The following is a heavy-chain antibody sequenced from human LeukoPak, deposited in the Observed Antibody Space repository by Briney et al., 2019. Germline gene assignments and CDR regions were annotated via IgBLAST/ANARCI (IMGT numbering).Heavy chain of an antibody. CDR2: IYYSGST. CDR1: GGSISSSSYY. V-gene: IGHV4-39*01. D-gene: IGHD4-11*01. J-gene: IGHJ4*02. CDR3: ARRKMTTVTPFDY. Sequence: PSETLSLTCTVSGGSISSSSYYWGWIRQPPGKGLEWIGSIYYSGSTYYNPSLKSRVTISVDTSKNQFSLKLSSVTAADTAVYYCARRKMTTVTPFDYWGQGTLVTVSS.